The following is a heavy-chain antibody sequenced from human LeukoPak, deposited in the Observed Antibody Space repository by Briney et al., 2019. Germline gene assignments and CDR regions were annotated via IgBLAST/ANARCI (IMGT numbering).Heavy chain of an antibody. J-gene: IGHJ5*02. CDR1: GFTFDDYA. V-gene: IGHV3-43*02. CDR3: ARDAKPSSSWYSWFDP. D-gene: IGHD6-13*01. CDR2: ISGDGSSI. Sequence: GGSLRLSCAASGFTFDDYAIHWVRQAPGKSLEWVSLISGDGSSIYYADSVKGRFAISRDNSKNSLSLQMNSLRTEDTALYYCARDAKPSSSWYSWFDPWGQGTLVTVSS.